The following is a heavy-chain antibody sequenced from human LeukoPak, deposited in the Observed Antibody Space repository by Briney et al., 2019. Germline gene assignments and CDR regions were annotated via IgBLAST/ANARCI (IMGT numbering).Heavy chain of an antibody. Sequence: PSETLSLTCAVYGGSFSGYYWSWIRQPPGKGLEWIGYIYYSGSTYYNPSLKSRVTISVDTSKNQFSLKLSSVTAADTAVYYCARADEYYYDSSGYYYVRGWFDPWGQGTLVTVSS. V-gene: IGHV4-30-4*01. J-gene: IGHJ5*02. CDR1: GGSFSGYY. D-gene: IGHD3-22*01. CDR2: IYYSGST. CDR3: ARADEYYYDSSGYYYVRGWFDP.